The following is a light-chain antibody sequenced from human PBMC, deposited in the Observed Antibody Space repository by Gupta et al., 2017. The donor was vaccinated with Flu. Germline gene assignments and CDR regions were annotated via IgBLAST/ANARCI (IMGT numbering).Light chain of an antibody. CDR2: RDN. CDR3: AVWEASLNGPI. CDR1: TSNIGSYY. Sequence: RVIISCSGSTSNIGSYYVYWYQQFPGTAPKLLIERDNQRRSGVPDRFSGSKSGTSASLAVSGLRSEDEGDYYCAVWEASLNGPIFGGGTKLTVL. V-gene: IGLV1-47*01. J-gene: IGLJ2*01.